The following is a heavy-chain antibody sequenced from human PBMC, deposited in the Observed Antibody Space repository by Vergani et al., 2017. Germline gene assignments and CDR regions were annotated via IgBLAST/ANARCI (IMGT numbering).Heavy chain of an antibody. V-gene: IGHV3-30*03. CDR3: ATSGAKDSSDSGDY. CDR1: GFTFSSYG. CDR2: ISYDGSNK. D-gene: IGHD3-22*01. J-gene: IGHJ4*02. Sequence: QVQLVESGGGVVQPGRSLRLSCAASGFTFSSYGMHWVRQAPGKGLEWGAVISYDGSNKYYADSVKGRFTISRDNSKNTLYLQMNSLRAEDTAVYYCATSGAKDSSDSGDYWGQGTLVTVSS.